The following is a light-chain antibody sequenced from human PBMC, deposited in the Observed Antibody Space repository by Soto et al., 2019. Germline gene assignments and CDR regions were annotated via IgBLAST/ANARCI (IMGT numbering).Light chain of an antibody. CDR2: AAT. V-gene: IGKV1-27*01. Sequence: DVQMTQSPSSLSASVGDRVIITCRASQGISNYLVWYQHKPGSAPKVLIYAATTLQSGVPSRCSGSGSGTDFILTISSLQPEDVATYYCQKDNSAPWTFGQGTKV. J-gene: IGKJ1*01. CDR3: QKDNSAPWT. CDR1: QGISNY.